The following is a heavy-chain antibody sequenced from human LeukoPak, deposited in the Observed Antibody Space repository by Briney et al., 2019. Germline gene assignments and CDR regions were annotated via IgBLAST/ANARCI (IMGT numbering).Heavy chain of an antibody. CDR1: GHTLTSLS. Sequence: ASVKVSCKLSGHTLTSLSMHWVRQAPGKGLEWMGNFDPEDGETFYAQKFQGRVTLIIDTSTETAYLELSSLRPDDTAVYYCTTAVPAAARFESWGPGTLVTVSS. V-gene: IGHV1-24*01. D-gene: IGHD2-2*01. CDR2: FDPEDGET. J-gene: IGHJ4*02. CDR3: TTAVPAAARFES.